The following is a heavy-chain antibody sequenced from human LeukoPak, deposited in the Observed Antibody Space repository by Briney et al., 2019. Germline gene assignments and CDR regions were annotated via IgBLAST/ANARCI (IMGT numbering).Heavy chain of an antibody. CDR1: GFTFSSYW. Sequence: GGSLRLSCAASGFTFSSYWMHWVRQAPGKGLVWVSRINSDGSSTSYADSVKGRFTISRDNAKNTLYLQMNSLRAEDTAVYYCVRNSPYCSGGSCYSFDYWGQGTLVTVSS. D-gene: IGHD2-15*01. CDR2: INSDGSST. CDR3: VRNSPYCSGGSCYSFDY. J-gene: IGHJ4*02. V-gene: IGHV3-74*01.